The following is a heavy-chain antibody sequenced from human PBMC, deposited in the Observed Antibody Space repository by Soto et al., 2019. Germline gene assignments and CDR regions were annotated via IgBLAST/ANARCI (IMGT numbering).Heavy chain of an antibody. CDR2: INAGSGYT. Sequence: GASVKVSCKASGYTFTTFAMHWVRQAPGQRPEWLGWINAGSGYTKYSQNFQDRVTISSDTSASTAYMELSSLRSGDTAIYYCARDRVSLAMFGVPVCVFKNWGQGTLVTVSS. J-gene: IGHJ4*02. D-gene: IGHD3-3*01. CDR3: ARDRVSLAMFGVPVCVFKN. CDR1: GYTFTTFA. V-gene: IGHV1-3*01.